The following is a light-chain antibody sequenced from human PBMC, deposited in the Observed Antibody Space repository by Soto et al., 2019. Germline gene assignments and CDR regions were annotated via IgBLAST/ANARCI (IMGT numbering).Light chain of an antibody. CDR2: GAS. CDR3: QQSFRTPPT. CDR1: QPFTTY. J-gene: IGKJ5*01. Sequence: DIRMTQSPSSLSASLGDSITITCRASQPFTTYLSWYQQKPGTAPKLLIFGASTLQSGVPSRFSGSGSGTDFSLTITSLQPEDLAIYYCQQSFRTPPTFGPGTRLEIK. V-gene: IGKV1-39*01.